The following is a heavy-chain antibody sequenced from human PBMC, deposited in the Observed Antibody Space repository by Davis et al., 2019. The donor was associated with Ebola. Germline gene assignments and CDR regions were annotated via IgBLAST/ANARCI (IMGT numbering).Heavy chain of an antibody. D-gene: IGHD2-15*01. CDR1: GYTLTSYG. V-gene: IGHV1-18*01. J-gene: IGHJ1*01. CDR3: ARACSGGSCHFQH. CDR2: MNPNSGNT. Sequence: ASVKVSCKASGYTLTSYGINWVRQAPGQGLEWMGWMNPNSGNTNYAQKLQGRVTMTTDTSTSTAYMELRSLRSDDTAVYYCARACSGGSCHFQHWGQGTLVTVSS.